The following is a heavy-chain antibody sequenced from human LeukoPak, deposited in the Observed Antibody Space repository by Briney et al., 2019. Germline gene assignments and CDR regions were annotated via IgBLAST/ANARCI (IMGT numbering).Heavy chain of an antibody. CDR3: AKDVDPFGSGSYVEGFDY. CDR2: ISYDGSNK. CDR1: GFTFSSYA. Sequence: PGGSLRLSCAASGFTFSSYAMHWVRQAPGKGLEWVAVISYDGSNKYYADSVKGRFTISRDNSKNTLYLQMNSLRAEDTAVYYCAKDVDPFGSGSYVEGFDYWGQGTLVTVSS. D-gene: IGHD3-10*01. V-gene: IGHV3-30*04. J-gene: IGHJ4*02.